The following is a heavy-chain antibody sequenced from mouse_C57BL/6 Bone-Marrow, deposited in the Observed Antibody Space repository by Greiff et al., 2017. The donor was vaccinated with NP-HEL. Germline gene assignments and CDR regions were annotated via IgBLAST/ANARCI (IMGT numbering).Heavy chain of an antibody. CDR1: GYTFTDYY. V-gene: IGHV1-26*01. D-gene: IGHD3-3*01. CDR3: ARGGTSRDYFDY. CDR2: INPNNGGT. Sequence: VQLQQSGPELVKPGASVKISCKASGYTFTDYYMNWVKQSHGKSLEWIGDINPNNGGTSYNQKFKGKATLTVDKSSSTADMELRSLTSEDSAVYYCARGGTSRDYFDYWGQGTTLTVSS. J-gene: IGHJ2*01.